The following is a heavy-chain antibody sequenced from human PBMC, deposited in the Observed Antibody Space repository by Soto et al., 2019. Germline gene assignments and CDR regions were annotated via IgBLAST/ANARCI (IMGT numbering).Heavy chain of an antibody. CDR1: GYTFTSYA. CDR3: ARDPSYYGMDV. J-gene: IGHJ6*02. V-gene: IGHV1-3*05. CDR2: INAGNGNT. Sequence: QVQLVQSGAEEKKPGASVKVSCKASGYTFTSYAMHWVRQAPGQRLEWMGWINAGNGNTKYSQKFQRRVTITRDTSASTAYMELSSLRSEDTAVYYCARDPSYYGMDVWGQGTTVTVSS.